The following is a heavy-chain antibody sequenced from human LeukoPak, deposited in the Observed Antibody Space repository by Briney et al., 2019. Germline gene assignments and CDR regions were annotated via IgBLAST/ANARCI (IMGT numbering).Heavy chain of an antibody. J-gene: IGHJ4*02. D-gene: IGHD1-26*01. CDR1: GFTFSHYA. CDR2: VSGSGDYT. V-gene: IGHV3-23*01. CDR3: AKGAYSGSYSHFDY. Sequence: GGSLRLSCAASGFTFSHYAMSWVRQAPGKGLEWVSGVSGSGDYTYYADSVKGRFTISRDNSKNTLYLQMSSLRAEDTALYYCAKGAYSGSYSHFDYWGQGTLVTVSS.